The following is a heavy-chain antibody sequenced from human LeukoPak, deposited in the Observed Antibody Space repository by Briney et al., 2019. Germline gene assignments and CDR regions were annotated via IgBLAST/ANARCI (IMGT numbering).Heavy chain of an antibody. CDR3: ARDRAISVNKNWFDP. V-gene: IGHV4-30-2*05. Sequence: SQTLSLTCTVSGGSISSGGYYWSWIRQPPGKGLEWIGYIYHSGSTYYNPSLKSRVTISVDTSKNQFSLKLSSVTAADTAVYYCARDRAISVNKNWFDPWGQGTLVTVSS. J-gene: IGHJ5*02. CDR1: GGSISSGGYY. CDR2: IYHSGST. D-gene: IGHD1/OR15-1a*01.